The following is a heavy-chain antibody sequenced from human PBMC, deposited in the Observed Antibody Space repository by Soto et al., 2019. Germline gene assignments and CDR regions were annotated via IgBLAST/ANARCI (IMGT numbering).Heavy chain of an antibody. CDR3: MAAATK. V-gene: IGHV3-15*01. D-gene: IGHD1-26*01. Sequence: EVQLVESGGGLVKPGGSLRLSCAAFGFSFTNAWMTWVRQAPGKGLEWVGRIKSISSGATTDYAAPVKGRFRISRDDSKNTVYLQMNSLKTDDTAVYYCMAAATKWGQGTLVTVSS. CDR2: IKSISSGATT. CDR1: GFSFTNAW. J-gene: IGHJ4*02.